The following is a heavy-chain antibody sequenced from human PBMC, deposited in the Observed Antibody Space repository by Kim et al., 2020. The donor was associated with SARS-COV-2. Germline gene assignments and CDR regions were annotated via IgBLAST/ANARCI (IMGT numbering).Heavy chain of an antibody. CDR1: GGSFSGYY. Sequence: SETLSLTCAVYGGSFSGYYWSWIRQPPGKGLEWIGEINHSGSTNYNPSLKSRVTISVDTSKNQFSLKLSSVTAADTAVYYCAGGGRGSDGTGPGFYVYYYGMDVWGQGTTVTVSS. CDR3: AGGGRGSDGTGPGFYVYYYGMDV. J-gene: IGHJ6*02. V-gene: IGHV4-34*01. CDR2: INHSGST. D-gene: IGHD3-10*01.